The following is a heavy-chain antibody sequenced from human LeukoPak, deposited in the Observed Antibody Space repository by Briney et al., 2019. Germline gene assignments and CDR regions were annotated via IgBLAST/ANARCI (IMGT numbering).Heavy chain of an antibody. CDR2: IYHSGNT. CDR1: NGXISPYY. CDR3: ARFPAKKAD. J-gene: IGHJ4*02. Sequence: SATLSLTCTVSNGXISPYYCSWIRQPPGQGLEWIGYIYHSGNTNYNPSLSSRVTISVDTSKNQFSLELTSVTAADTAVYFCARFPAKKADWGQGTLVTVSS. V-gene: IGHV4-59*01. D-gene: IGHD4/OR15-4a*01.